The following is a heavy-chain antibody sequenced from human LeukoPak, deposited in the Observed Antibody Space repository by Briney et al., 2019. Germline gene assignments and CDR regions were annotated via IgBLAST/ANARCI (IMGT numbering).Heavy chain of an antibody. CDR3: AKELYSGYGPFDY. D-gene: IGHD5-12*01. CDR1: GFTFSSYG. J-gene: IGHJ4*02. CDR2: IGGSGSST. Sequence: GGSLRLSCAASGFTFSSYGMHWVRQAPGKGLEWVSAIGGSGSSTSYADSVKGRFTISRDNSKNTLYLQMNSLRAEDTAVYYCAKELYSGYGPFDYWGQGTLVTVSS. V-gene: IGHV3-23*01.